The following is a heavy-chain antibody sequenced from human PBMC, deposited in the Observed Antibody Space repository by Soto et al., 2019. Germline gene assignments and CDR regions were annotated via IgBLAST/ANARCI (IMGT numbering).Heavy chain of an antibody. V-gene: IGHV4-39*01. J-gene: IGHJ5*02. Sequence: QLQLQESGPGLVKPSETLSLTCTVSGGSISSSSYYWGWIRQPPWKGLEWIGSIYYSGSTYYNPSLKSRVTISVDTSKNQFSLKLSSVTAADTAVYYCARRNQPPQRVGFDPWGQGTLVTVSS. D-gene: IGHD2-2*01. CDR2: IYYSGST. CDR1: GGSISSSSYY. CDR3: ARRNQPPQRVGFDP.